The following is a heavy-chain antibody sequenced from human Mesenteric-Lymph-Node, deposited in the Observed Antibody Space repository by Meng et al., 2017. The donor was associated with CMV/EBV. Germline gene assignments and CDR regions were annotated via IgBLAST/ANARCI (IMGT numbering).Heavy chain of an antibody. J-gene: IGHJ6*02. CDR1: GFSFSSYG. CDR2: ISGSSSYI. CDR3: ARDPARSSWPYYYYGLDI. Sequence: GGSLRLSCVASGFSFSSYGMHWVRQAPGKGLEWVSSISGSSSYIYYADSVKGRFTISRDNAKNSVYLQMNSLRAEDTAVYYCARDPARSSWPYYYYGLDIWGQGTTVTVSS. V-gene: IGHV3-21*01. D-gene: IGHD6-13*01.